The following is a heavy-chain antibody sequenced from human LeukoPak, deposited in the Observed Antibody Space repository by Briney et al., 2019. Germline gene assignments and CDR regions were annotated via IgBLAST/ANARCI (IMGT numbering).Heavy chain of an antibody. V-gene: IGHV3-20*04. CDR2: INWNGGST. Sequence: RPGGCLRLSCAASGFTFDDYGVGSGSQAPGKGLGWVSAINWNGGSTGYADSVKGRCPISRDNAKNSLYLQMNSLRVEDTALYYCARVQQELMWYYFDYWGQGTLVSVSS. CDR3: ARVQQELMWYYFDY. D-gene: IGHD1-1*01. CDR1: GFTFDDYG. J-gene: IGHJ4*02.